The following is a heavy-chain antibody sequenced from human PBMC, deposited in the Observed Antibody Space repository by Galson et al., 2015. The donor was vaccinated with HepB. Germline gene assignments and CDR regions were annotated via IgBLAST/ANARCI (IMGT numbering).Heavy chain of an antibody. Sequence: SVKVSCKASGYTFSRYGISWVRQAPGQGLEWMGWISGDNANTNYAQKLQGRVTMTTDPSTSTAYMELTSLRSNDTAVYYCARGGYSYGKFDYWGQGTLVTVSS. CDR1: GYTFSRYG. CDR2: ISGDNANT. V-gene: IGHV1-18*01. CDR3: ARGGYSYGKFDY. J-gene: IGHJ4*02. D-gene: IGHD5-18*01.